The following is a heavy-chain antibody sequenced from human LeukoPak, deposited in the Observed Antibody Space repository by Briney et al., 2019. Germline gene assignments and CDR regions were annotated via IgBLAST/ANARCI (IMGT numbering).Heavy chain of an antibody. D-gene: IGHD6-13*01. Sequence: GGSLRFSCAASGLTFSNYWMTWVRQAPGKGLEWVADIKEDGSEKYYVDSVKGRFTISRDNAKNSLFLQMDSLRSEDTAVYYCMKNSGWYRLDCWGQGTLVTVSS. CDR3: MKNSGWYRLDC. V-gene: IGHV3-7*03. CDR2: IKEDGSEK. J-gene: IGHJ4*02. CDR1: GLTFSNYW.